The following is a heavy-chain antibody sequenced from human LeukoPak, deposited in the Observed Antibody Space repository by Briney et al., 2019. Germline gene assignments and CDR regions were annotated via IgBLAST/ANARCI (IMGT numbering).Heavy chain of an antibody. CDR2: INPNSGGT. Sequence: GASVKVSCKASGYTFTGYYMHWVRQAPGQGLEWMGCINPNSGGTNYAQKVRGRVTMTRDTTISTAYMELSRLRSDDTAVYYWARVGYCSSTGCYTFDYWGQGTLVTVSS. CDR1: GYTFTGYY. CDR3: ARVGYCSSTGCYTFDY. V-gene: IGHV1-2*02. D-gene: IGHD2-2*02. J-gene: IGHJ4*02.